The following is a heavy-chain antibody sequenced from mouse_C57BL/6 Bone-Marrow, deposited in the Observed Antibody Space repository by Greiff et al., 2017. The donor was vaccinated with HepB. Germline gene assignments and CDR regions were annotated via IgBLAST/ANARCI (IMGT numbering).Heavy chain of an antibody. V-gene: IGHV1-26*01. Sequence: VQLQQSGPELVKPGASVKISCKASGYTFTDYYMNWVKQSHGKSLEWIGDINPNNGGTSYNQKFKGKATLTVDKSSSTAYMELRSLTSEDSAVYYCARGGSSGYVPYFDYWGQGTTLTVSS. D-gene: IGHD3-2*02. CDR2: INPNNGGT. J-gene: IGHJ2*01. CDR1: GYTFTDYY. CDR3: ARGGSSGYVPYFDY.